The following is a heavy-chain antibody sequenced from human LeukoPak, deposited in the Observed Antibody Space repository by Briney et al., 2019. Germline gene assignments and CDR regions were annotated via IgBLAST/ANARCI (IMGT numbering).Heavy chain of an antibody. D-gene: IGHD2-2*01. J-gene: IGHJ4*02. Sequence: TSETLSLTCTVSGASMSSGDYYWSWIRQPPGKGLEWIGYIHYSGGTYSNPSLKSRVTMSVDTSKNQFSLKLSSVTAADTAVYYCARNRYCSSTSCYYFDYWGQGTLVTVSS. CDR2: IHYSGGT. V-gene: IGHV4-30-4*01. CDR3: ARNRYCSSTSCYYFDY. CDR1: GASMSSGDYY.